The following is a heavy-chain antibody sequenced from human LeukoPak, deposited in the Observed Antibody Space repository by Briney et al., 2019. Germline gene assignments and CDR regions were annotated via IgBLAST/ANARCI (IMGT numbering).Heavy chain of an antibody. J-gene: IGHJ4*02. D-gene: IGHD3-22*01. V-gene: IGHV1-46*01. CDR3: ARGMRSGNYYDSSGYYSADY. CDR2: INPSGGST. CDR1: GYTFTGYH. Sequence: ASVKVSCKASGYTFTGYHMHWVRQAPGQGLEWMGIINPSGGSTSYAQKFQGRVTMTRDTSTSTVYMELSSLRSEDTAVYYCARGMRSGNYYDSSGYYSADYWGQGTLVTVSS.